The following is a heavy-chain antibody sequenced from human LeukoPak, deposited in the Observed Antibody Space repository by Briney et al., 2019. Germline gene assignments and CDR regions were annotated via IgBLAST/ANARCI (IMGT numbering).Heavy chain of an antibody. D-gene: IGHD1-26*01. V-gene: IGHV3-21*01. CDR1: YFSTSSYS. CDR3: ARVYSGSYCADY. J-gene: IGHJ4*02. CDR2: ISSSSTYI. Sequence: ASMILSYAASYFSTSSYSMNWVRPAPGKGLEWVASISSSSTYIYYADSVKGRFTISRDNAKNSLYLQMNSLRAEDMAVYYCARVYSGSYCADYWGQGTLVTVSS.